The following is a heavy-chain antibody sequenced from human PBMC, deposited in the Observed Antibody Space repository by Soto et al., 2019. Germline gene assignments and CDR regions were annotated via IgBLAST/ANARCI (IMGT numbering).Heavy chain of an antibody. CDR2: IYYSGGT. D-gene: IGHD5-12*01. J-gene: IGHJ6*03. Sequence: QVQLQESGPGLVKPSQTLSLTCTVSGGSISRGGYYWSWIRQHPGKGLEWIGYIYYSGGTYYNPSLKSRVTISVDTSENQFSLRLSSVTAADSAAYYCARKDSGYADYMDVWGKGTTVTVSS. V-gene: IGHV4-31*03. CDR1: GGSISRGGYY. CDR3: ARKDSGYADYMDV.